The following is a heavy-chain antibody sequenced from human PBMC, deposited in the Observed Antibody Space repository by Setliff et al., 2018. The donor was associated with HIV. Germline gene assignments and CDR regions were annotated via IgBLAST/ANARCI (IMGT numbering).Heavy chain of an antibody. CDR2: IYYSGNT. CDR3: ARSLVPSGYYYGRHAFDI. D-gene: IGHD3-22*01. CDR1: GASIRGHY. Sequence: SETLSLTCSVSGASIRGHYWGWIRQSPGKGLEWIGNIYYSGNTNYNPSFKSRVTISVDTSKNQFSLKVNSVTAADTAVYYCARSLVPSGYYYGRHAFDIWGQGTKVTVSS. V-gene: IGHV4-59*08. J-gene: IGHJ3*02.